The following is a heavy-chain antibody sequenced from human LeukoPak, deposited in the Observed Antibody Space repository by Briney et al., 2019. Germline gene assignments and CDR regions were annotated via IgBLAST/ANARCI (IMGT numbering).Heavy chain of an antibody. D-gene: IGHD3-3*01. Sequence: ASVKVSCKASGYTFTGYYMHWVRQAPGQGLEWMGWINPNSGGTNYAQKFQGRVTMTRDTSISTAYMELSRLRSDDTAVYYCARQDYDFWSGYYYYYYYMDVWGKGTTVTVSS. CDR2: INPNSGGT. CDR3: ARQDYDFWSGYYYYYYYMDV. J-gene: IGHJ6*03. V-gene: IGHV1-2*02. CDR1: GYTFTGYY.